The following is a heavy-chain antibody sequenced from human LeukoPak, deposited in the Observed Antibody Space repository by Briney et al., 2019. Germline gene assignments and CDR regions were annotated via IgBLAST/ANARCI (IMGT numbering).Heavy chain of an antibody. D-gene: IGHD1-26*01. CDR3: ARLIVGATTKIYYFDY. Sequence: KPSETLSLTCTVSGYPISSGYYWGWIRQPPGKGLEWIGSIYHSGSTYYNPSLKSRVTISVDTSKNQFSLKLSSVTAADTAVYYCARLIVGATTKIYYFDYWGQGTLVTVSS. CDR1: GYPISSGYY. J-gene: IGHJ4*02. CDR2: IYHSGST. V-gene: IGHV4-38-2*02.